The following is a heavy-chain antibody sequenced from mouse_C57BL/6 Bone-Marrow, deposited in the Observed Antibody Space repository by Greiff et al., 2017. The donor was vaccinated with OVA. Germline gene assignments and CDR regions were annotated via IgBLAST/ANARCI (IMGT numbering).Heavy chain of an antibody. CDR2: LNPYNGDT. V-gene: IGHV1-20*01. CDR3: ARYDYGSSYVEAY. CDR1: GYSFTGYF. J-gene: IGHJ3*01. D-gene: IGHD1-1*01. Sequence: VQLQQSGPELVKPGDSVKISCKASGYSFTGYFMNWVMQSHGKSLEWIGRLNPYNGDTFYNQKFKGKATLTVDKSSSTAHMELRSLTSEDSAVYYCARYDYGSSYVEAYWGQGTLVTVSA.